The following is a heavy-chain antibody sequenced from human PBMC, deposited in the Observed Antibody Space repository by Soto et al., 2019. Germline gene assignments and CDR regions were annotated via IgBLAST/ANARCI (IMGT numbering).Heavy chain of an antibody. CDR3: AREGVTMVRELRYDYMDV. J-gene: IGHJ6*03. CDR2: IWYDGSNK. CDR1: GFTVSSYG. Sequence: GGSLRLSCAASGFTVSSYGMHWVRQAPGKGLEWVAVIWYDGSNKYYADSVKGRFTISRDNSKNTLYLQMNSLRAEDTAVYYCAREGVTMVRELRYDYMDVWGKGTTVTVSS. D-gene: IGHD3-10*01. V-gene: IGHV3-33*01.